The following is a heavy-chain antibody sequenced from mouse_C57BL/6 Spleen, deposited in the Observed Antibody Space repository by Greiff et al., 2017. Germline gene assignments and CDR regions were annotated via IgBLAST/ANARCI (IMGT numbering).Heavy chain of an antibody. CDR3: AREGAYYSNYGYYFDY. J-gene: IGHJ2*01. CDR2: ISDGGSYT. D-gene: IGHD2-5*01. CDR1: GFTFSSYA. V-gene: IGHV5-4*01. Sequence: EVQRVESGGGLVKPGGSLKLSCAASGFTFSSYAMSWVRQTPEKRLEWVATISDGGSYTYYPDNVKGRFTISRANAKNNLYLQMSHLKSEDTAMYYCAREGAYYSNYGYYFDYWGQGTTLTVSS.